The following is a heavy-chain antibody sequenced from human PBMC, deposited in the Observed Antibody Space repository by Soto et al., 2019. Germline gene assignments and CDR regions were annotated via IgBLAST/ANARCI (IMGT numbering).Heavy chain of an antibody. D-gene: IGHD2-8*01. Sequence: GGSLRLSCAASGFTFSSYGMHWVRQAPGKGLEWVAVISYDGSNKYYADSVKGRFTISRDNSKNTLYLQMNSLRAEDTAVYYCAKDRCTNGVCFSNFDYWGQGXLVTVHS. CDR2: ISYDGSNK. CDR1: GFTFSSYG. V-gene: IGHV3-30*18. J-gene: IGHJ4*02. CDR3: AKDRCTNGVCFSNFDY.